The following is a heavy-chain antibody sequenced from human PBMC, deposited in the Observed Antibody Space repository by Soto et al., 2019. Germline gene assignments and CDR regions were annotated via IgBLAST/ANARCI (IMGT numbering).Heavy chain of an antibody. Sequence: GGSLRRACVDPGFTFSDHYIDWVRQAPGQVLEWVGRTRDRVGSYTTEYAASVKGRFTISRDGSNNSLYLQMNSLKVEDTAVYYCVRRSTTSGGRSHFDNWGQGTLVTVSS. CDR3: VRRSTTSGGRSHFDN. J-gene: IGHJ4*02. CDR2: TRDRVGSYTT. CDR1: GFTFSDHY. D-gene: IGHD1-26*01. V-gene: IGHV3-72*01.